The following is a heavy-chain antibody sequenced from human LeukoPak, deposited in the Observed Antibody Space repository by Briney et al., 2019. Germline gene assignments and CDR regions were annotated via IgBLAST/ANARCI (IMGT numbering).Heavy chain of an antibody. Sequence: LRLSCAASGFTFSDYYMSWIRQPPGKGLEWIGYIYYSGSTNYNPSLKSRVTISVDTSKNQFSLKLSSVTAADTAVYYCARDYVTWGQGTLVTVSS. D-gene: IGHD3-16*01. CDR2: IYYSGST. CDR3: ARDYVT. J-gene: IGHJ5*02. CDR1: GFTFSDYY. V-gene: IGHV4-59*01.